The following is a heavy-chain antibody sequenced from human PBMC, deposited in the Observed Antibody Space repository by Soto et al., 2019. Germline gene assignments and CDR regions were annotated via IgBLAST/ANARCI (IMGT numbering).Heavy chain of an antibody. CDR3: ATWHEREHAYDV. CDR1: GLTVSGKKY. J-gene: IGHJ3*01. Sequence: PGGSLRLSCAAFGLTVSGKKYVAWVRQAPGKGLEWVSALYDVDGSFYADSVKGRFTTSSDSSKTTVYLQMNGLRPDDTAVYYCATWHEREHAYDVWGQGTTLTV. V-gene: IGHV3-53*01. D-gene: IGHD1-1*01. CDR2: LYDVDGS.